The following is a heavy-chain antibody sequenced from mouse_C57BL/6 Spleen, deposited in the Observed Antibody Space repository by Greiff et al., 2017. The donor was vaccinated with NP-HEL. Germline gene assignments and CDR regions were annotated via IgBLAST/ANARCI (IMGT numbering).Heavy chain of an antibody. V-gene: IGHV1-82*01. Sequence: QVQLQQSGPELVKPGASVKISCKASGYAFSSSWMNWVKQRPGKGLEWIGRIYPGDGDTNYNGKFKGKATLTADKSSSTAYMQLSSLTSEDSAVYFCAREDSSGYVSYFDYWGQGTTLTVSS. CDR2: IYPGDGDT. CDR1: GYAFSSSW. CDR3: AREDSSGYVSYFDY. D-gene: IGHD3-2*02. J-gene: IGHJ2*01.